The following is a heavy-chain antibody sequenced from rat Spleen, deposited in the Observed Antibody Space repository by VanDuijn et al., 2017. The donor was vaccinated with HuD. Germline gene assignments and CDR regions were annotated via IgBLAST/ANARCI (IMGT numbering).Heavy chain of an antibody. J-gene: IGHJ4*01. D-gene: IGHD1-12*02. CDR3: ARHRYDGTYYYVMDA. Sequence: EVQLVESGGGLVQPGRSLKLSCVASGFTFSSYWMYWIRQAPGKGLEWVSSIKTDGGSTYYPDSVQGRFTISRDNTKSTLYLQMDSLRSEDTATYYCARHRYDGTYYYVMDAWGQGASVTVSA. V-gene: IGHV5-58*01. CDR1: GFTFSSYW. CDR2: IKTDGGST.